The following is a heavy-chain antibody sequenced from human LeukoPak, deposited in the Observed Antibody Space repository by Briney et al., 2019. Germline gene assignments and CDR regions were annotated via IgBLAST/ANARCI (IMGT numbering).Heavy chain of an antibody. V-gene: IGHV3-23*01. CDR2: ISGSGGST. CDR1: GFTFSSYA. CDR3: AKTPGCSGGSCPPFYFDY. Sequence: GASLRLSCAASGFTFSSYAMSWVRQAPGEGLEWVSAISGSGGSTYYADSVKGRFTISRDNSKNTLYLQMNSLRAEDTAVYYCAKTPGCSGGSCPPFYFDYWGQGTLVTVSS. D-gene: IGHD2-15*01. J-gene: IGHJ4*02.